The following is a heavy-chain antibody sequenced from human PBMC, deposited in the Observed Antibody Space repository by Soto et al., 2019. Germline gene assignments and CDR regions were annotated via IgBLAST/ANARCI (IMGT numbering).Heavy chain of an antibody. V-gene: IGHV1-69*02. CDR2: IIPILGIA. J-gene: IGHJ6*03. D-gene: IGHD6-13*01. CDR1: GGTFSSYT. CDR3: ARGSSSWEYYYYYYMDV. Sequence: QVQLVQSGAEVKKPGSSVKVSCKASGGTFSSYTISWVRQAPGQGLEWMGRIIPILGIANYAQKFQGRVTNTADKSTSTAYMELSSLRSEDTAVYYCARGSSSWEYYYYYYMDVWGKGTTVTVSS.